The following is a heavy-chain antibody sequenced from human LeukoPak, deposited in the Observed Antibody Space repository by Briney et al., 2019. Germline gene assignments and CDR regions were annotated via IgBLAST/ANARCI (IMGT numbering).Heavy chain of an antibody. D-gene: IGHD5-18*01. J-gene: IGHJ4*02. Sequence: GGSLIFSCAASGFIFSDYYMIWIRQAPGKGLEWVSYITSSSSTIYNADSVKGRFTISRDNAKNSLYLQMNSLRAEDTAVYYCARAARGYSYGKFDYWDQGTLVTVYS. CDR3: ARAARGYSYGKFDY. V-gene: IGHV3-11*01. CDR1: GFIFSDYY. CDR2: ITSSSSTI.